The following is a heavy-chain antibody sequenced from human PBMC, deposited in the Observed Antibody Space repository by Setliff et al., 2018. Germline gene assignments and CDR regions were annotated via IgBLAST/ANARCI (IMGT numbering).Heavy chain of an antibody. CDR2: IYYSGSTS. J-gene: IGHJ5*02. V-gene: IGHV4-31*03. CDR3: ARGRNVAARLLDT. D-gene: IGHD6-6*01. CDR1: GGSISSGGYY. Sequence: SETLSLTCTVSGGSISSGGYYWSWIRQHPGKGLEWIGYIYYSGSTSYYNPSLKSRVTISIDTSKDQFSLRMSSVTAADAAIYYCARGRNVAARLLDTWGQGSRVTVSS.